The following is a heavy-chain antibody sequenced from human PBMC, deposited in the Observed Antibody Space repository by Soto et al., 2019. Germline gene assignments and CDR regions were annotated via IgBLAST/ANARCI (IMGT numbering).Heavy chain of an antibody. D-gene: IGHD3-22*01. J-gene: IGHJ6*02. CDR3: AKTMIIGARGV. Sequence: GGSLRLSCAASGFTLSFNYMTWVRQAPGKGLEWVSLINTNGDTYYADSVKGRFTMSRDNSKNTLFLQINSLRAEDTAVYYCAKTMIIGARGVWGQGTTVTVSS. V-gene: IGHV3-66*01. CDR2: INTNGDT. CDR1: GFTLSFNY.